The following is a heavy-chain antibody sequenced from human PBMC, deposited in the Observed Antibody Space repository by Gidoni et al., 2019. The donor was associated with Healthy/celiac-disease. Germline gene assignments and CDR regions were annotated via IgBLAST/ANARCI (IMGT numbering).Heavy chain of an antibody. Sequence: QVQLQESGPGLMTPSGTLSLTCAVSGGSISSSNWWSWVSPPPGEGLEGIGEIYHSGSHNYNPSLKSRVTISVDKSKNQFSLKLSSVTAADTAVYYCAREVTTVTRNFWFDPWGQGTLVTVSS. CDR2: IYHSGSH. D-gene: IGHD4-17*01. V-gene: IGHV4-4*02. J-gene: IGHJ5*02. CDR1: GGSISSSNW. CDR3: AREVTTVTRNFWFDP.